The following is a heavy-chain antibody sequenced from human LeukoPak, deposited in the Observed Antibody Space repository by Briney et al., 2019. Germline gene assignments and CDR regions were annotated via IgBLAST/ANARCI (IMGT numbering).Heavy chain of an antibody. CDR1: GGSISSYY. D-gene: IGHD2-15*01. CDR3: ARHSSGVGRFDP. J-gene: IGHJ5*02. Sequence: SETLSPTCTVSGGSISSYYWSWIRQPPGKGLEWIGYIYYSGSTNYNPSLKSRVTISVDTSKNQFSLKLSSVTAADTAVYYCARHSSGVGRFDPWGQGTLVTVSS. V-gene: IGHV4-59*08. CDR2: IYYSGST.